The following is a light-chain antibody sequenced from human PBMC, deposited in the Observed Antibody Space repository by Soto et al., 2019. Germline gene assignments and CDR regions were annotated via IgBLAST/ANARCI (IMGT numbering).Light chain of an antibody. CDR3: QQVNSYPLT. V-gene: IGKV1-9*01. J-gene: IGKJ4*01. CDR1: QDIANY. CDR2: ATS. Sequence: DIQLTQSPSFLSASVGHRVTITCRASQDIANYLAWYQQRPGKAPQFLIYATSTFQSGVPSRFSGGGSGTEFTLTISSLQPEDFATFYCQQVNSYPLTFGGGTKVDI.